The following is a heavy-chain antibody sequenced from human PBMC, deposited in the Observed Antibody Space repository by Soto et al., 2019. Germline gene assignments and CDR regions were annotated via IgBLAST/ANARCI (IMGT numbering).Heavy chain of an antibody. J-gene: IGHJ6*03. CDR3: ARRGRGRIAAADHYYYYYMDV. CDR2: IYYSGST. V-gene: IGHV4-59*08. D-gene: IGHD6-13*01. Sequence: SETLSLTCTVSGGTISSYYWSLIRQPPGKGLEWIGYIYYSGSTNYNPSLKSRVTISVDTSKNQFSLKLSSVTAADTAVYYCARRGRGRIAAADHYYYYYMDVWGKGTTVTVSS. CDR1: GGTISSYY.